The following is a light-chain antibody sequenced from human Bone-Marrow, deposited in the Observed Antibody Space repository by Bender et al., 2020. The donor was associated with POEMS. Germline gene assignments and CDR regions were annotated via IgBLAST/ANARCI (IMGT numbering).Light chain of an antibody. CDR1: TSDIGGYKY. J-gene: IGLJ3*02. V-gene: IGLV2-14*03. Sequence: QSALTQPASVSGSPGQSITISCTGTTSDIGGYKYVSWYQQHPGQAPKLMIYDVSDRPSGVSTRFSGSKSGNTASLTISGLQAEDEADYYCCSYAGGPWVFGGGTKLTVL. CDR2: DVS. CDR3: CSYAGGPWV.